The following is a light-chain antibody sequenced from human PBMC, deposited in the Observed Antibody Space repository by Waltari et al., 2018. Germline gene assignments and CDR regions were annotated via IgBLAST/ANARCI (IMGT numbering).Light chain of an antibody. V-gene: IGKV3D-15*01. Sequence: EIVMTQSPATLSLSPGERATLSCRASQSVSSSLAWYQQKPGQAPRHLIYGASNRATGIPDRFSGSGSGTEFTLTISSLEPEDVAVYYCQQNSNWPLTFGGGTKVEIK. J-gene: IGKJ4*01. CDR3: QQNSNWPLT. CDR2: GAS. CDR1: QSVSSS.